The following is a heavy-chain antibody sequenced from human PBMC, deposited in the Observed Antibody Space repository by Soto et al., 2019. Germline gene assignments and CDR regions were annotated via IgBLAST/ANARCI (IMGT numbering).Heavy chain of an antibody. CDR3: AITTSTVSYWFDP. Sequence: LRLSCVGSGFSFGGYWMSWVRQAPGQGPEWVANIKEDGSERHYVDSVKGRFTISRANPENSLFLQVNNLRVEDSAIYYCAITTSTVSYWFDPWGPGTQVTVSS. V-gene: IGHV3-7*03. J-gene: IGHJ5*02. CDR1: GFSFGGYW. CDR2: IKEDGSER. D-gene: IGHD4-4*01.